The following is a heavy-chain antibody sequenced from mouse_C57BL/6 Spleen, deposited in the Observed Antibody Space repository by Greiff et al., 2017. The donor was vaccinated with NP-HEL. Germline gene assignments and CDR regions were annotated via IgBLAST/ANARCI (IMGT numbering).Heavy chain of an antibody. Sequence: EVQLQQSGPELVKPGASVKISCKASGYTFTDYYMNWVKQSHGKSLEWIGDINPNNGGTSYNQKFKGKATLTVDKSSSTAYMELRSLTSEDSAVYYCARGANWERGWYFDVWGTGTTVTVSS. V-gene: IGHV1-26*01. CDR3: ARGANWERGWYFDV. J-gene: IGHJ1*03. CDR2: INPNNGGT. CDR1: GYTFTDYY. D-gene: IGHD4-1*01.